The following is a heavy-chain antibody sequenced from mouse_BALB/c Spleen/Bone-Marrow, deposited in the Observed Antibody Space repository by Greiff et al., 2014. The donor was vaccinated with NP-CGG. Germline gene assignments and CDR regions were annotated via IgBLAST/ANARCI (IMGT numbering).Heavy chain of an antibody. CDR3: EREDMGYGNNDWFDD. V-gene: IGHV1S41*01. J-gene: IGHJ3*01. CDR2: IAPGSGST. D-gene: IGHD2-1*01. Sequence: DLVKPGASVKLSCKASGYTFTSYWINWIKQRPGQGLEWIGRIAPGSGSTYYNEMFKGKATLTVDTSSSTAYMRLSSVSSEDYAVYFCEREDMGYGNNDWFDDWGQGTLVTVAA. CDR1: GYTFTSYW.